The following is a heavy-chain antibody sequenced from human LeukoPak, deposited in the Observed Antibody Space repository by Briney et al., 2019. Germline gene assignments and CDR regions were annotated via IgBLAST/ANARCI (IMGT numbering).Heavy chain of an antibody. J-gene: IGHJ6*03. CDR3: ARQGGGRDYYYMDV. V-gene: IGHV5-51*01. D-gene: IGHD3-16*01. Sequence: GESLKISCKGSGYIFPNYWLGWVRQMPGKGLEWMGFIYAGDSDTTYSPSFQGQVTISADKSINTVYLQWGNLKASDTATYYCARQGGGRDYYYMDVWGKGTTVTVSS. CDR1: GYIFPNYW. CDR2: IYAGDSDT.